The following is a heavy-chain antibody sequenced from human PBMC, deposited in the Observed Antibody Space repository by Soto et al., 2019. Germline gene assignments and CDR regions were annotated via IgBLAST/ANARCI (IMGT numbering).Heavy chain of an antibody. CDR2: ISSSSSYI. D-gene: IGHD1-26*01. J-gene: IGHJ6*03. V-gene: IGHV3-21*01. CDR3: ARGRVGTARYYYYYMDV. CDR1: GFTFSSYS. Sequence: GESLKISCAASGFTFSSYSMNWVRQAPGKGLEWVSSISSSSSYIYYADSVKGRFTISRDNAKNSLYLQMNSLRAEDTAVYYCARGRVGTARYYYYYMDVWGKGTTVTVSS.